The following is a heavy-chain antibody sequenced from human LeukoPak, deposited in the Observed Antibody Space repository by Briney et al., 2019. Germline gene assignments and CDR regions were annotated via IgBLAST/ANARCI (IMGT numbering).Heavy chain of an antibody. CDR1: GFTFSGYA. V-gene: IGHV3-30-3*01. CDR2: ISYDGSNK. Sequence: GGSLRLSCAASGFTFSGYAMHWVRQAPGKGLEWVAVISYDGSNKYYADSVKGRFTISRDNSKNTLYPQMNSLRAEDTAVYYCARDRSSGWFDYWGQGTLVTVSS. D-gene: IGHD6-19*01. CDR3: ARDRSSGWFDY. J-gene: IGHJ4*02.